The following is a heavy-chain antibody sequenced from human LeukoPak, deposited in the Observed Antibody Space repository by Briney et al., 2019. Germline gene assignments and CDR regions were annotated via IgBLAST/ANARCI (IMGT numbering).Heavy chain of an antibody. CDR3: ARLDSGGVDVEAKDKWFDP. CDR2: INPDGTMT. V-gene: IGHV3-74*01. J-gene: IGHJ5*02. CDR1: GFTFSKYW. D-gene: IGHD3-10*01. Sequence: GGSVRLSCAASGFTFSKYWMYWVRQAPGKGLVWLSRINPDGTMTNYADSVQGRFTIARDNAKNTLYLQMNSLRAEDTAVYYCARLDSGGVDVEAKDKWFDPWGQGTLVTVSS.